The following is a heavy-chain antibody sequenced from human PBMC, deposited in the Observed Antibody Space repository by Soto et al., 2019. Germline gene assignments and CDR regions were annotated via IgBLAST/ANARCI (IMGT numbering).Heavy chain of an antibody. CDR2: TIPVFNTA. D-gene: IGHD3-10*01. CDR1: GGTLSDHG. Sequence: QVQLEQSGAEVQKPGSLVKVSCKASGGTLSDHGVAWLRQAPGQGLEWMGGTIPVFNTAKYAQKFQGRVTVTADKFTNIAYMELSSLRSEDTAFYFCARGVYGSGNYYTGPSAFDIWGQGTMVIVSS. V-gene: IGHV1-69*06. J-gene: IGHJ3*02. CDR3: ARGVYGSGNYYTGPSAFDI.